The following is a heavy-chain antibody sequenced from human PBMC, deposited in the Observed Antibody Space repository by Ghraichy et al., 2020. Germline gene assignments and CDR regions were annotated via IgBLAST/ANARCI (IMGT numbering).Heavy chain of an antibody. CDR3: AKAGRVGAHFDY. Sequence: GGSLRLSCAASGFTFSTYAMSWVRQAPGKGLEWVSRISGSGDSTYYADSVKGRFTISRDNSKNTLYLQMNSLRAEDTAVYYCAKAGRVGAHFDYWGQGTLVTVSS. CDR1: GFTFSTYA. J-gene: IGHJ4*02. D-gene: IGHD1-26*01. V-gene: IGHV3-23*01. CDR2: ISGSGDST.